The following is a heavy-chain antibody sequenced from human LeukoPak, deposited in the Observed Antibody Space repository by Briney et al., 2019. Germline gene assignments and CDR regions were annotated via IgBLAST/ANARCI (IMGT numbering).Heavy chain of an antibody. J-gene: IGHJ6*03. D-gene: IGHD3-10*01. CDR3: ASGSGSYRTTYYNMDV. CDR2: IYSGGST. Sequence: GGSLRLSCAASGFTVGSNYMSWVRQAPGKGLEWVSVIYSGGSTYYADSVKGRFTISRDNSKNTLYLQMNSLRAEDTAVYYCASGSGSYRTTYYNMDVWATGTTVTVSS. V-gene: IGHV3-53*01. CDR1: GFTVGSNY.